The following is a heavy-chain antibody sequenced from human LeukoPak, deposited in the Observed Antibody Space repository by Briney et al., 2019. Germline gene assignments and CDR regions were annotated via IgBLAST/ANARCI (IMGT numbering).Heavy chain of an antibody. V-gene: IGHV4-38-2*01. D-gene: IGHD3-9*01. CDR3: ASGTDYDILTGYYPDY. CDR1: GYSISSGYY. Sequence: SETLSLTCAVSGYSISSGYYWGWIRQPPGKGLEWIGSIHHSGSTYYNPSLKSRVTISVDTSKNQFSLKLSSVAAAATAVYYCASGTDYDILTGYYPDYWGQGTLVTVSS. CDR2: IHHSGST. J-gene: IGHJ4*02.